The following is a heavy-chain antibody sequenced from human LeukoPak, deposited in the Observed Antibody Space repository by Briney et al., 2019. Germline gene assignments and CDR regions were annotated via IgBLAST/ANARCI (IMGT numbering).Heavy chain of an antibody. D-gene: IGHD6-6*01. J-gene: IGHJ5*02. CDR3: ARVVVSAYSSSSESLFDP. V-gene: IGHV4-59*01. CDR1: GGSISSYY. Sequence: PSETLSLTCTVSGGSISSYYWSWIRQPPGKGLEWIGYIYYSGSTNYNPSLKSRVTISVDTSKNQFSLKLSSVTAADTAVYYCARVVVSAYSSSSESLFDPWGQGTLVTVSS. CDR2: IYYSGST.